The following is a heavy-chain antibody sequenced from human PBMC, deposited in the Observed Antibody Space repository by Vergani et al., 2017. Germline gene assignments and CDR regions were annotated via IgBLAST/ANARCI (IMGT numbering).Heavy chain of an antibody. CDR1: GFTFSSYA. D-gene: IGHD3-10*01. CDR2: IKSKTDGGTT. Sequence: EVQLLESGGGLVQPGGSLRLSCAASGFTFSSYAMSWVRQAPGKGLEWVGRIKSKTDGGTTDYAAPVKGRFTISRDDSKNTLYLQMNSLKTEDTAVYYCTTPTGNYYYGMDVWGQGTTVTVSS. J-gene: IGHJ6*02. CDR3: TTPTGNYYYGMDV. V-gene: IGHV3-15*01.